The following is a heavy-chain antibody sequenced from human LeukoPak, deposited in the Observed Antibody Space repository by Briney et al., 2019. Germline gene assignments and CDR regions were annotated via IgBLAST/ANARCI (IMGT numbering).Heavy chain of an antibody. Sequence: ASVKVSCKASGYTFTGYYMHWVRQAPGQGLEWMGWINPNSGGTNYAQKFQGRVTMTRDTSISTAYMELSRLRSDDTAVYYCARVERYYYGPGPPDVWGKGTTVTISS. CDR1: GYTFTGYY. J-gene: IGHJ6*04. CDR2: INPNSGGT. V-gene: IGHV1-2*02. CDR3: ARVERYYYGPGPPDV. D-gene: IGHD3-10*01.